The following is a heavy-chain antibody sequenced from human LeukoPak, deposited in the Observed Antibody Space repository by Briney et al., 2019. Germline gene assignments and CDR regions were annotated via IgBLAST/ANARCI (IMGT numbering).Heavy chain of an antibody. CDR1: GFTFNKYG. CDR2: IWSNGGET. CDR3: ARDRTYSGSPDGRSHLNS. J-gene: IGHJ5*02. D-gene: IGHD5-12*01. V-gene: IGHV3-33*01. Sequence: GGSLRLSCAASGFTFNKYGMHWVRQVPGKGLEWVAVIWSNGGETYYADSVRGRFTISRDNSENTVDLQMNSLRAEDTAVYYCARDRTYSGSPDGRSHLNSWGQGTLVTVSS.